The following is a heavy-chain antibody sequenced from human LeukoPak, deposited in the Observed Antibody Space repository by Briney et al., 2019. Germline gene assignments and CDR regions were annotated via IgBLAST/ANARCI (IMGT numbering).Heavy chain of an antibody. J-gene: IGHJ4*02. Sequence: GGSLRLSCAASGFTFSSYAMHWVRQAPGKGLEWVAVISYDGSNKYYADSVKGRFTISRGNSKNTLYLQMNSLRAEDTAVYYCAKGPAMGFRGESPDYWGQGTLVTVSS. D-gene: IGHD3-16*01. CDR2: ISYDGSNK. V-gene: IGHV3-30*04. CDR3: AKGPAMGFRGESPDY. CDR1: GFTFSSYA.